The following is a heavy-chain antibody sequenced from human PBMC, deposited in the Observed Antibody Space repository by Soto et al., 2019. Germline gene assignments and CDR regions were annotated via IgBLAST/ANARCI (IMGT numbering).Heavy chain of an antibody. CDR2: IYNSGST. CDR1: GGSIRNYY. CDR3: ARHPGGSYYEGDY. Sequence: SDTLSVTCTVAGGSIRNYYWSWIQQPPGKGLEWIGYIYNSGSTNYNPSLKSRVTISVDTSKNQFSLKLSSVTAADTAVYYCARHPGGSYYEGDYWGQGTLVTVSS. V-gene: IGHV4-59*08. D-gene: IGHD1-26*01. J-gene: IGHJ4*02.